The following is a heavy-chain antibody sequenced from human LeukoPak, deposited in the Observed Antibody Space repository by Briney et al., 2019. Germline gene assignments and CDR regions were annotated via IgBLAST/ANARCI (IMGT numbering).Heavy chain of an antibody. J-gene: IGHJ5*02. D-gene: IGHD3-3*01. Sequence: PSQTLSLTCTVSGGSISSGSYYWSWIRQPAGKGLEWIGRIYTSGSTNYNPSLKSRVTISVDTSKNQFSLKLSSVTAADTAVYYCARELYDFWSGYWHNWFDPWGQGTLFTVSS. V-gene: IGHV4-61*02. CDR2: IYTSGST. CDR3: ARELYDFWSGYWHNWFDP. CDR1: GGSISSGSYY.